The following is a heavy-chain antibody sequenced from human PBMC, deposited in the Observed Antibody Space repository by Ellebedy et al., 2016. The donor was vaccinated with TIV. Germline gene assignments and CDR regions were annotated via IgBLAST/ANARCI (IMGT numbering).Heavy chain of an antibody. CDR2: IYHSGTT. J-gene: IGHJ4*02. V-gene: IGHV4-4*02. D-gene: IGHD3-16*01. CDR3: ARGGRATLDY. Sequence: MPSETLSLTCAVSGASIISTRWWSCVRQPPGKGLEWIGEIYHSGTTNYNPSLKTRVTISVDKSNNQYTLKLNSVTAADTAVYYCARGGRATLDYWGQGNLVTVSS. CDR1: GASIISTRW.